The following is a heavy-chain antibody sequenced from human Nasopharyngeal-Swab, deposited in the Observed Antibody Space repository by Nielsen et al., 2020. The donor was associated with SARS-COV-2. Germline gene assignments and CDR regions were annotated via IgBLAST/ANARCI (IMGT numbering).Heavy chain of an antibody. J-gene: IGHJ6*03. D-gene: IGHD4-17*01. V-gene: IGHV6-1*01. CDR1: GDSVSSSSAA. CDR2: TYYRSKWYN. CDR3: ARARGAYGDYYYYYYTDV. Sequence: SETLSLTCALSGDSVSSSSAAWNWIRQSPSRGLEWLGRTYYRSKWYNDYAVSVKSRITINSDTSKNQFSLHLNSVTPEDTAVYYCARARGAYGDYYYYYYTDVWGKGTTVTVSS.